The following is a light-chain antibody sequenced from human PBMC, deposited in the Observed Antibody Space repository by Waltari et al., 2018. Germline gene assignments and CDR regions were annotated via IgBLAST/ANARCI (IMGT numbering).Light chain of an antibody. CDR2: DAS. V-gene: IGKV3-11*01. CDR3: MQRTNCPLT. J-gene: IGKJ4*01. CDR1: QRFRNF. Sequence: VLTQSPATLSLSPGERATLSCRASQRFRNFLVWYQQKPGQGPRPLIYDASNRATGIPARFSCCGSWTDFTLIISILEPEDFAVYYCMQRTNCPLTFGGGTKVEIK.